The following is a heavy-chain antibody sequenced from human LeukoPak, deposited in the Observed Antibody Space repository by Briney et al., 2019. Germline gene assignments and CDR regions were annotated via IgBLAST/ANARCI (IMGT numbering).Heavy chain of an antibody. CDR3: ARDLHGDYVDFDY. CDR1: GFTFSSYG. V-gene: IGHV3-21*01. Sequence: PGGSLRLSCAASGFTFSSYGMHWVRQAPGKGLEWVSSISSSSSYIYYADSVKGRFTISRDNAKSSLYLQMNSLRAEDTAVYYCARDLHGDYVDFDYWGQGTLVTVSS. J-gene: IGHJ4*02. CDR2: ISSSSSYI. D-gene: IGHD4-17*01.